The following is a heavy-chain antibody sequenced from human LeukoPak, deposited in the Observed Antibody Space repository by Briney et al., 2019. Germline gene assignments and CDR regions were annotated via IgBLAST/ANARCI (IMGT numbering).Heavy chain of an antibody. J-gene: IGHJ5*02. CDR2: IYYSGST. Sequence: PSETLSLTCTVSGGSISSYYWSWIRQPPGKGLEWIGYIYYSGSTNYNPSLKSRVTISVDTSKNQFSLKLSSVTAAGTAVYYCAATYYDFWSGYSLDPWGQGTLVTVSS. CDR1: GGSISSYY. V-gene: IGHV4-59*01. D-gene: IGHD3-3*01. CDR3: AATYYDFWSGYSLDP.